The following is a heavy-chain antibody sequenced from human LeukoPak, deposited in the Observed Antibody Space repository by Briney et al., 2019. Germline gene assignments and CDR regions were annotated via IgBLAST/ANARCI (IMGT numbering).Heavy chain of an antibody. Sequence: SETLSLTCAVSGGSISSYYWTWIRQPPGKGLGWIGSISPSGSTNYNPSLKSRVTISLDPSKNQLSLKLSSVTAADTAVYYCARGGVRSDFDHWGQGTLVTVSS. J-gene: IGHJ4*02. D-gene: IGHD3-16*01. CDR3: ARGGVRSDFDH. CDR2: ISPSGST. CDR1: GGSISSYY. V-gene: IGHV4-59*01.